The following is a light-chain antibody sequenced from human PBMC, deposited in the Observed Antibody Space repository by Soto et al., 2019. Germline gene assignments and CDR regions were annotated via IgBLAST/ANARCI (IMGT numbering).Light chain of an antibody. CDR2: DAS. CDR1: QSISSW. V-gene: IGKV1-5*01. CDR3: QQYSSVSPLT. Sequence: DIQMTQSPSTLSAFVGDRVTITCRASQSISSWLAWYQQKPGKAPKLLIYDASSLESGVPSTFSGSGSGTEFSLTISSLQPDDFATYYCQQYSSVSPLTFGQGTKLEIK. J-gene: IGKJ2*01.